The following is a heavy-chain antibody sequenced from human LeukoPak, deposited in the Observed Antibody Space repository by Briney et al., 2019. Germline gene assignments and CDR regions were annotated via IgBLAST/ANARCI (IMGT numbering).Heavy chain of an antibody. CDR3: AKVSIHSVYGQIDY. V-gene: IGHV3-23*01. Sequence: PGGSLRLSCAASGFTFSNYAMSWVRQAPGKGLEWVSVILGSGGSTFYADSVKGRFTISRDNSKNTLYLQMTRMRPEDTAVYYCAKVSIHSVYGQIDYWGQGALVTVSS. J-gene: IGHJ4*02. D-gene: IGHD5/OR15-5a*01. CDR2: ILGSGGST. CDR1: GFTFSNYA.